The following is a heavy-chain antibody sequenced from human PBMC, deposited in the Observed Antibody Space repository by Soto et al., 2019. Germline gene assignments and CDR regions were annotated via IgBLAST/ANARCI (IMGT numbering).Heavy chain of an antibody. Sequence: KASETLSLTCTVSGGSISSGDYYWSWIRQPPGKGLEWIGYIYYSGSTYYNPSLKSRVTISVDTSKNQFSLKLSSVTAADTAVYYCARFNLYYDFWSGYYGWFDPWGQGTLVTVS. CDR1: GGSISSGDYY. D-gene: IGHD3-3*01. J-gene: IGHJ5*02. V-gene: IGHV4-30-4*01. CDR3: ARFNLYYDFWSGYYGWFDP. CDR2: IYYSGST.